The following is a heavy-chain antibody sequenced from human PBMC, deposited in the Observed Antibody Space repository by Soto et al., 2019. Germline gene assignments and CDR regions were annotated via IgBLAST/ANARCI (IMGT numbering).Heavy chain of an antibody. J-gene: IGHJ4*02. D-gene: IGHD1-26*01. V-gene: IGHV4-4*02. CDR3: ARGPPIVGNTSPLDS. Sequence: SETLSLTCTVSGGSITNSNWWSWVRLPPAKGLEWIGDIYHAGSTKYNPSLERRVTMSVDTSNNQFALTLTSVTAADTAVYFCARGPPIVGNTSPLDSWGQGTLVTVSS. CDR1: GGSITNSNW. CDR2: IYHAGST.